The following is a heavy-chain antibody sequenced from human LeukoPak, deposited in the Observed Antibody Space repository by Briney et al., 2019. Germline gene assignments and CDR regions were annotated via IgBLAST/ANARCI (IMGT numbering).Heavy chain of an antibody. D-gene: IGHD4-17*01. CDR2: FGISGTI. V-gene: IGHV3-48*01. J-gene: IGHJ4*02. CDR1: GFTVNTYD. Sequence: GGSLRLTCAASGFTVNTYDMHWVRQAPGEGPEWIAYFGISGTIYYADSVRGRFTISRDNAKNSLFLQMNSLRVDDTAIYYCAGYGVYPYWGQGTPVTVSS. CDR3: AGYGVYPY.